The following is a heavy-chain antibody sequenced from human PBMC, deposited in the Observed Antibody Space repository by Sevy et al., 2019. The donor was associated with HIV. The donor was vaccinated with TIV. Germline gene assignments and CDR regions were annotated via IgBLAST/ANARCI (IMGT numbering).Heavy chain of an antibody. CDR3: AREAVAGPMDV. V-gene: IGHV3-30*04. Sequence: GGSLRLSCAASGFTFSSYAMHWVRQAPGKGLEWVAVISYDGSNKYYADSVKGRFTISRDNSKNTLYLQMNSLRAGDTAVYYCAREAVAGPMDVWGQGTTVTVSS. D-gene: IGHD6-19*01. J-gene: IGHJ6*02. CDR1: GFTFSSYA. CDR2: ISYDGSNK.